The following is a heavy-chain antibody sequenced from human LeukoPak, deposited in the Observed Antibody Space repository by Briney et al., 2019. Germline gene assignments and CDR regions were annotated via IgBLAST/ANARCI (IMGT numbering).Heavy chain of an antibody. D-gene: IGHD3-16*02. CDR3: ARDGAMITFGGVIAPDY. CDR2: INPSGGST. CDR1: GYTFTSYY. J-gene: IGHJ4*02. V-gene: IGHV1-46*01. Sequence: ASVKVSCKASGYTFTSYYMHWVRQAPGQGLEGMGIINPSGGSTSYAQKFQGRVTMTRDTSASTVYMELSSLRSEDTAVYYCARDGAMITFGGVIAPDYWGQGTLVTVSS.